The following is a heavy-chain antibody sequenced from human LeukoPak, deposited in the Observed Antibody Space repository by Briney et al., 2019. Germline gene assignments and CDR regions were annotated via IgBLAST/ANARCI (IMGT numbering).Heavy chain of an antibody. CDR2: IWFDGSDK. J-gene: IGHJ4*02. D-gene: IGHD2-2*01. CDR1: GFSFSSYD. V-gene: IGHV3-33*01. Sequence: GGSLRLSCAASGFSFSSYDMHWVRQAPGKGLEWVAIIWFDGSDKYYGDSVKGRFTISRDNSKNTLYLQMNSLRAEDTAVYYCARGSLCSSTSCYAHYFDYWGQGTLVTVSS. CDR3: ARGSLCSSTSCYAHYFDY.